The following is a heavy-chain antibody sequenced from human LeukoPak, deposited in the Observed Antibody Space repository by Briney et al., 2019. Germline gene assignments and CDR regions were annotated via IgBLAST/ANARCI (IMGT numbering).Heavy chain of an antibody. CDR1: GFTFSSYW. D-gene: IGHD2-2*02. CDR2: IRQDGSDK. Sequence: PGGSLRLSCAASGFTFSSYWMTWVRQAPGKGLEWVANIRQDGSDKYYVDSVKGRFTISRDNAKNSLFLQMNSLRAEDTAVYYCVRDSYTNPWHFQDKDYWGQGTLVTVPS. V-gene: IGHV3-7*01. J-gene: IGHJ4*02. CDR3: VRDSYTNPWHFQDKDY.